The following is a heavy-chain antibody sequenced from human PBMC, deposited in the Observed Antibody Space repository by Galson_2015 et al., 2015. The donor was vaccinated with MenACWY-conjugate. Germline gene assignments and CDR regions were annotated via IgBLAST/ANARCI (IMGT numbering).Heavy chain of an antibody. CDR2: LYDDGTS. CDR1: GFSVTSHF. CDR3: AKTVRHPVGPYFDS. J-gene: IGHJ4*02. V-gene: IGHV3-53*01. Sequence: SLRLSCAASGFSVTSHFMGWVRQAPGKGLEWVALLYDDGTSRYADSVKGRFTISRDTLRNSLSLQMHGLRAEDTAMYFCAKTVRHPVGPYFDSWGQGTLVLVSS. D-gene: IGHD3/OR15-3a*01.